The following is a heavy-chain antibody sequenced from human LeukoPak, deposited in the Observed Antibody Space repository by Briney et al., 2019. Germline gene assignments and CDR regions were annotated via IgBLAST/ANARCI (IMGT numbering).Heavy chain of an antibody. CDR3: TRDEAVGAPFDY. V-gene: IGHV3-23*01. D-gene: IGHD1-26*01. J-gene: IGHJ4*02. CDR1: GITLSNYG. CDR2: ISDSGGRT. Sequence: GGSLRLSCAVSGITLSNYGMSWVRQAPGKGLEWVAGISDSGGRTNYADSVKGRFTISRDNAKNTLYLHMNSLRAEDTAVYYCTRDEAVGAPFDYWGQGTLVTVSS.